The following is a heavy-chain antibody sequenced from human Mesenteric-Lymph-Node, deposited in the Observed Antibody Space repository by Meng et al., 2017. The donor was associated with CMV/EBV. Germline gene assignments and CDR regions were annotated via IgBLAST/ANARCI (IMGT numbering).Heavy chain of an antibody. V-gene: IGHV3-7*01. D-gene: IGHD2-2*02. Sequence: GESLKISCAASGFSFSSYWMSWVRQAPGKGLEWVANIKPDGNEKYYVDSVKGRFTISRDNAEKSLYLQMNSLRVEDTAVYYCARAVVVPAAILSYYYYGMDVWGQGTTVTVSS. J-gene: IGHJ6*02. CDR1: GFSFSSYW. CDR3: ARAVVVPAAILSYYYYGMDV. CDR2: IKPDGNEK.